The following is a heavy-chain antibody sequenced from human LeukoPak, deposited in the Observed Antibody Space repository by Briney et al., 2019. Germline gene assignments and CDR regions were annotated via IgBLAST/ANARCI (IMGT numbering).Heavy chain of an antibody. Sequence: GGSLRLSCAASGFTFSNFWMTWARQAPGKGLEWVAIIKPDGSGKYHVDSVKGRFTISRDNAKNSLYLQMSSLRAEDTAVYYCARGGHRQKEFWGQGTLVTVSS. J-gene: IGHJ4*02. CDR1: GFTFSNFW. V-gene: IGHV3-7*01. CDR3: ARGGHRQKEF. CDR2: IKPDGSGK. D-gene: IGHD3-10*01.